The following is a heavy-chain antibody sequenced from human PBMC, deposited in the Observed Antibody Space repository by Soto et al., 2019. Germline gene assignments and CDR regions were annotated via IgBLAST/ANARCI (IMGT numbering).Heavy chain of an antibody. J-gene: IGHJ3*01. V-gene: IGHV4-39*01. CDR2: VYYSGST. Sequence: SETLSLTCTVPGGSVSSSSYYWGWVRQPPGKGLEWIGSVYYSGSTYYNPSLESRVTISVDKSKNQFSLKLMSLTAADTAVYYCAIGPVRYTRQREAFDFRGQGTMVIVS. D-gene: IGHD3-9*01. CDR1: GGSVSSSSYY. CDR3: AIGPVRYTRQREAFDF.